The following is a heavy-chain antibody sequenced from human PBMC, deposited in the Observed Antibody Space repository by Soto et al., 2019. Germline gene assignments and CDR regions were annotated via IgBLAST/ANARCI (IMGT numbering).Heavy chain of an antibody. J-gene: IGHJ6*02. V-gene: IGHV4-30-2*01. CDR3: ARGAYQRPRPYYYYGMDV. CDR2: IYHSGST. D-gene: IGHD2-2*01. Sequence: KPSETLSLTCAVSGGSISSGGYSWSWIRQPPGKGLEWIGYIYHSGSTYYNPSLKSRVTISVDRSKNQFSLKLSSVTAADTAVYYCARGAYQRPRPYYYYGMDVWGQGTTVTVSS. CDR1: GGSISSGGYS.